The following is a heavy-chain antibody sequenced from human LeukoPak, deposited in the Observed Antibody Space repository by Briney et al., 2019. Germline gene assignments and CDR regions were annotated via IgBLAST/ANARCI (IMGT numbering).Heavy chain of an antibody. CDR3: ARPHYRQYFQH. Sequence: SETLSLTCTVSGGSISSYYWSWIRQPPGKGLEWIGEINHSGSTNYNPSLKSRVTISVDTSKNQFSLKLSSVTAADTAVYYCARPHYRQYFQHWGQGTLVTVSS. V-gene: IGHV4-34*01. J-gene: IGHJ1*01. CDR2: INHSGST. CDR1: GGSISSYY. D-gene: IGHD3-10*01.